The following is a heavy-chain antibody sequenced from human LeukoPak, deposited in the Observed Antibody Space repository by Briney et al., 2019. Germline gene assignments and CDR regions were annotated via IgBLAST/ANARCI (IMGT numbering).Heavy chain of an antibody. CDR1: GGSFSGYY. V-gene: IGHV4-34*01. J-gene: IGHJ4*02. Sequence: SETLSLTCAVYGGSFSGYYWSWVRQPPGKGLEWVGEMNHSGSTNYNPSLKSRVTISVDTSKNQFSLKLSSVTAADTAVYVCARVPQRYSSGWYGRFSFHYWGQGTLVTVSS. CDR2: MNHSGST. D-gene: IGHD6-19*01. CDR3: ARVPQRYSSGWYGRFSFHY.